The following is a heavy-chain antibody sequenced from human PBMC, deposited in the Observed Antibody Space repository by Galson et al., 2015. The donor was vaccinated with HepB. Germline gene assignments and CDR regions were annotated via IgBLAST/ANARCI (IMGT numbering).Heavy chain of an antibody. J-gene: IGHJ3*02. CDR3: ARRGSVSDSSSPNSYDI. Sequence: SLRLSCAAAGFSFRNYGMHWVRQAPGKGLEWVALIWYDGNNEEYADSVKGRFTISRDNSKNTLFLQMNTLRAEDTAVYYCARRGSVSDSSSPNSYDIWGQGTVVTVSS. V-gene: IGHV3-33*01. CDR1: GFSFRNYG. D-gene: IGHD6-13*01. CDR2: IWYDGNNE.